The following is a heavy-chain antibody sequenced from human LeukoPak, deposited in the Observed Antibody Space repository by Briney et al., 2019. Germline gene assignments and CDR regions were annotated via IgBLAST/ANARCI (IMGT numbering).Heavy chain of an antibody. J-gene: IGHJ5*02. D-gene: IGHD1-26*01. CDR2: INPNSGGT. CDR3: ARVVSGTLRGWFDP. V-gene: IGHV1-2*02. Sequence: GASVKVSCKASGYTFTGYYMHWVRQAPGQGLEWMGWINPNSGGTNYAQKFQGRVTMTRDTSISTAYMELSRLRSDDTAVYYCARVVSGTLRGWFDPWGQGTLVTVSS. CDR1: GYTFTGYY.